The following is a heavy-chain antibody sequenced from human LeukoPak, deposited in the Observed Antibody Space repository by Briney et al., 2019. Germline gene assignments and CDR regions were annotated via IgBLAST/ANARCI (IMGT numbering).Heavy chain of an antibody. CDR3: AKRERGSYSLDY. J-gene: IGHJ4*02. Sequence: PGGSLRLSCAAPGFTFSSYAMSWVRQAPGKGLEWVSAISGSGGSTYYADSVKGRFTISRDNSKNTLYLQMNSLRAEDTGVYYCAKRERGSYSLDYWGQGTLVTVSS. D-gene: IGHD1-26*01. V-gene: IGHV3-23*01. CDR2: ISGSGGST. CDR1: GFTFSSYA.